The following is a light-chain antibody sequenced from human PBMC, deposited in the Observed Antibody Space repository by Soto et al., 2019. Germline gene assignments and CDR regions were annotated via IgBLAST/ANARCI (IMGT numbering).Light chain of an antibody. CDR2: GAS. Sequence: EIGLTQSTTTLSLSPGDRATLSCRASQSVSSNLAWYQQKPGQAPRLLIYGASTRATGIPASFSGSGSGTELTLTISSLQSEDFAVYSCQQYDNWPLTFGGGTKVDIK. J-gene: IGKJ4*01. CDR3: QQYDNWPLT. CDR1: QSVSSN. V-gene: IGKV3-15*01.